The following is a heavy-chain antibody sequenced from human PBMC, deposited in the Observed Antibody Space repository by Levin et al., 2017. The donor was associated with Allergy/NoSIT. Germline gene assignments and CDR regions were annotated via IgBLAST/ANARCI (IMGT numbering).Heavy chain of an antibody. CDR3: ARARADGDYVFDY. J-gene: IGHJ4*02. V-gene: IGHV4-31*03. CDR2: IYYSGST. CDR1: GGSISSGGYY. Sequence: SETLSLTCTVSGGSISSGGYYWSWIRQHPGKGLEWIGYIYYSGSTYYNPSLKSRVTISVDTSKNQFSLKLSSVTAADTAVYYCARARADGDYVFDYWGQGTLVTVSS. D-gene: IGHD4-17*01.